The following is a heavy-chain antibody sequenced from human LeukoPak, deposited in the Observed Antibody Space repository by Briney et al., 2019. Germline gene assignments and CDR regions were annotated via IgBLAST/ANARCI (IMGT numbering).Heavy chain of an antibody. V-gene: IGHV4-4*02. CDR2: IYHSGST. CDR3: ARRGSSWLDY. Sequence: GTLSLTCAVSGGSTSSSNWWSWVRQPPGKGLEWIGEIYHSGSTNYNPSLKRRVTISVDKSKNQFSLKLSSVTAADTAVYYCARRGSSWLDYWGQGTLVTVSS. CDR1: GGSTSSSNW. D-gene: IGHD6-13*01. J-gene: IGHJ4*02.